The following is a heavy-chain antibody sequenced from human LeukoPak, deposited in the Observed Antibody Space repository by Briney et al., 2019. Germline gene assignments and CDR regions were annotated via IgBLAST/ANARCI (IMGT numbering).Heavy chain of an antibody. CDR3: ARGGFDV. CDR2: IYSGGST. V-gene: IGHV3-53*01. Sequence: GGSLRLSCTASGFTVSSNYMNWVRQAPGKGLEWVADIYSGGSTYYVVSVKGGLTISTDDTNNTLQHQQNNLRGEDNAAEYYARGGFDVWGKGTTVTVSS. D-gene: IGHD3-16*01. J-gene: IGHJ6*04. CDR1: GFTVSSNY.